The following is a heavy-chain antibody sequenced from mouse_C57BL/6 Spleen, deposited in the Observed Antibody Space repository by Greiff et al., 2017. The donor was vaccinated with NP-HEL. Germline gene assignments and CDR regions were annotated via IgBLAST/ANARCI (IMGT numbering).Heavy chain of an antibody. CDR2: INPNYGTT. D-gene: IGHD1-1*01. V-gene: IGHV1-39*01. Sequence: VQLKESGPELVKPGASVKISCKASGYSFTDYNMNWVKQSNGKSLEWIGVINPNYGTTSYNQKFKGKAKLTVDQSSSTAYMQLNSLTSEYSAVYYCARQVPRYGSSYEAMDYWGQGTSVTVSS. J-gene: IGHJ4*01. CDR3: ARQVPRYGSSYEAMDY. CDR1: GYSFTDYN.